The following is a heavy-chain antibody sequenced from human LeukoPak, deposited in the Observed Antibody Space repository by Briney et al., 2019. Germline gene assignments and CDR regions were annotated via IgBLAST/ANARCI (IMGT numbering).Heavy chain of an antibody. J-gene: IGHJ6*02. CDR3: ARDADSGWSGYYYFGMDV. CDR1: GFTVSSNY. D-gene: IGHD6-19*01. CDR2: ISSSSSYI. Sequence: PGGSLRLSCAASGFTVSSNYMNWVRQAPGKGLEWVSFISSSSSYIYYADSVKGRFTISRDNAKNSLYLQMNSLRAEDTAVYYCARDADSGWSGYYYFGMDVWGQGTTVTVSS. V-gene: IGHV3-21*01.